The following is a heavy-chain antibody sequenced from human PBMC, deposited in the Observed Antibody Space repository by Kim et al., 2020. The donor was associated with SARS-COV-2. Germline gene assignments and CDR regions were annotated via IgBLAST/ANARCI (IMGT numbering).Heavy chain of an antibody. CDR2: IIPIFGTA. CDR1: GGTFSSYA. J-gene: IGHJ6*02. D-gene: IGHD4-17*01. Sequence: SVKVSCKASGGTFSSYAISWVRQAPGQGLEWMGGIIPIFGTANYAQKFQGRVTITADESTSTAYMELSSLRSEDTAVYYCARDYGDYGGTYYYYGMDVWGQGTTVTVSS. V-gene: IGHV1-69*13. CDR3: ARDYGDYGGTYYYYGMDV.